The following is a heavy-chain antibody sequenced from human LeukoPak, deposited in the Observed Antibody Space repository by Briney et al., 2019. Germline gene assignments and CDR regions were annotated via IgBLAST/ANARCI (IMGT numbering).Heavy chain of an antibody. CDR2: ISSSSSYI. Sequence: PGGSLRLSCEASGFTFSPYNMNWVRQAPGKGLEWVSAISSSSSYIYYADSVKGRFTISRDNAKNSLYLQMNSLRAEDTAVYYCAKDPVRGSSGWYPVYWGQGTLVTVSS. D-gene: IGHD6-19*01. V-gene: IGHV3-21*06. J-gene: IGHJ4*02. CDR3: AKDPVRGSSGWYPVY. CDR1: GFTFSPYN.